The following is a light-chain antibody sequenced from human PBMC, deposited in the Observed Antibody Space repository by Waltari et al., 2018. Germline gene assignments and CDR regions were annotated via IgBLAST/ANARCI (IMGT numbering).Light chain of an antibody. J-gene: IGLJ3*02. Sequence: QSALTQPASVSGSPGQSITISCTGTSSDVGSYNLFSWYQQHPGKAPKLMLYEGSKRPSGVSNRFSGSKSGNTASLTISRVEAGDEADYYCQVWDSSRAHVLFGGGTKVTVL. CDR3: QVWDSSRAHVL. CDR2: EGS. V-gene: IGLV2-14*02. CDR1: SSDVGSYNL.